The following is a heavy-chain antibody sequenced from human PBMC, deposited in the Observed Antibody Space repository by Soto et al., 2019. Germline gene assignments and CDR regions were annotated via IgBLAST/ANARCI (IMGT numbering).Heavy chain of an antibody. D-gene: IGHD2-2*02. CDR2: INPSGGST. V-gene: IGHV1-46*01. CDR1: GYTFTSYY. J-gene: IGHJ5*02. CDR3: ARDAFDTAGFDP. Sequence: ASVKVSCKASGYTFTSYYMHWVRQAPGQGLEWMGIINPSGGSTSYAQKFQGRVTMTRDTSTSTVYMELSSLRSEDTAGYYCARDAFDTAGFDPWGQGTLVTVSS.